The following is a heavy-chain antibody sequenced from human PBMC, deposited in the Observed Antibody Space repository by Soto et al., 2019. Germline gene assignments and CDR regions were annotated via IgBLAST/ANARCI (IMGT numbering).Heavy chain of an antibody. V-gene: IGHV3-9*01. CDR2: IGWNSGTI. Sequence: SLRLSCAASGFTFGDSAIHWVRQAPGKGLDWVAGIGWNSGTILYADSVKGRFTISRDNAKNSLYLQMDSLRAEDTALYYCVKVVKAGYPFEIWGQGTMVTV. CDR1: GFTFGDSA. J-gene: IGHJ3*02. D-gene: IGHD2-2*03. CDR3: VKVVKAGYPFEI.